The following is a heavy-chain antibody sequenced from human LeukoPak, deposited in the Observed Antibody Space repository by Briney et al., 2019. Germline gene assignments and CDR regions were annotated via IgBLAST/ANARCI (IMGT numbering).Heavy chain of an antibody. D-gene: IGHD3-22*01. CDR3: ARSPPPAIYYDSSGYYYFDY. CDR1: AFTFDDYG. V-gene: IGHV3-20*04. Sequence: PGGSLRLSCAASAFTFDDYGMSRVRQAPGKGLEWVSGINWNGGSTGYADSVKGRFTISRDNAKNSLYLQMNSLRAEDTALYYCARSPPPAIYYDSSGYYYFDYWGQGTLVTVSS. CDR2: INWNGGST. J-gene: IGHJ4*02.